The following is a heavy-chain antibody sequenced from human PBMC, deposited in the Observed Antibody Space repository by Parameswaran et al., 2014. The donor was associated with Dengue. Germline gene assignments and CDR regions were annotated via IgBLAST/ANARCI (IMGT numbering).Heavy chain of an antibody. Sequence: QAGGSLRLSCAASGFTFSSYGMHWVRQAPGKGLEWVAVIWYDGSNKYYADSVKGRFTISRDNSKNTLYLQMNSLRAEDTAVYYCARDGSSDFSIYGMDVWGQGTTVTVS. V-gene: IGHV3-33*01. D-gene: IGHD3-3*01. CDR3: ARDGSSDFSIYGMDV. J-gene: IGHJ6*02. CDR1: GFTFSSYG. CDR2: IWYDGSNK.